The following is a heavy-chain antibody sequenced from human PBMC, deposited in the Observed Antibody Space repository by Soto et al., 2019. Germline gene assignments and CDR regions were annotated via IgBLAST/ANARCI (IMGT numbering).Heavy chain of an antibody. V-gene: IGHV3-48*03. CDR1: GFSFSSCE. CDR2: ISGSGTST. CDR3: ASKIVTPGYHYYDY. D-gene: IGHD3-9*01. Sequence: AGGSLRLSCAASGFSFSSCEMSWVRQAPGKGLERVSYISGSGTSTQYSDSVKGRFTISRDNAKNSLHLQMNSLGAEDTAVYYCASKIVTPGYHYYDYWGQGTLVTVS. J-gene: IGHJ4*02.